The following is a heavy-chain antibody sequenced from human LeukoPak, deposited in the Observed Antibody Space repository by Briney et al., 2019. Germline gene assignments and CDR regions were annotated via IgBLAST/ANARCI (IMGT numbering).Heavy chain of an antibody. J-gene: IGHJ3*02. D-gene: IGHD2-2*01. V-gene: IGHV4-34*01. CDR3: ARGGDIVVVPAATVAFDI. CDR1: GGSFSGYY. Sequence: PSETLSLTCAVYGGSFSGYYWSWIRQPPGKGLEWIGEINHSGSTNYNPSLKSRVTISVDTSKNQFSLKLSSVTAADTAVYYCARGGDIVVVPAATVAFDIWGQGTMVTVSS. CDR2: INHSGST.